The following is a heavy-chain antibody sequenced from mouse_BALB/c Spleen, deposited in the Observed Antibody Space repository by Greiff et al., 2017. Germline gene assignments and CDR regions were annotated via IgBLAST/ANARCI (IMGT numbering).Heavy chain of an antibody. V-gene: IGHV3-6*02. J-gene: IGHJ3*01. CDR2: ISYDGSN. CDR3: ARERDYGAY. D-gene: IGHD2-4*01. CDR1: GYSITSGYY. Sequence: DVQLQESGPGLVKPSQSLSLTCSVTGYSITSGYYWYWIRQFPGNKLEWMGYISYDGSNNYNPSLKNRISITRDTSKNQLFLKLNSVTTEDTATYYYARERDYGAYWGQGTLVTVSA.